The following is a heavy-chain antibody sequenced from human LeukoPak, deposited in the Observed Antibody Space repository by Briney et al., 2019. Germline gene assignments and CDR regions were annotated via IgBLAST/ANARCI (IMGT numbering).Heavy chain of an antibody. CDR2: ISYDGSNK. CDR1: GFTFSSYA. V-gene: IGHV3-30-3*01. J-gene: IGHJ3*02. D-gene: IGHD1-14*01. Sequence: GGSLRLSCAASGFTFSSYAMHWVRQAPGKGLEWVAVISYDGSNKYYADSVKGRFTISRDNSKNTLYLQMNSLRAEDTAVYYCARVLEPRTSPAYDAFDIWGQGTMVTVSS. CDR3: ARVLEPRTSPAYDAFDI.